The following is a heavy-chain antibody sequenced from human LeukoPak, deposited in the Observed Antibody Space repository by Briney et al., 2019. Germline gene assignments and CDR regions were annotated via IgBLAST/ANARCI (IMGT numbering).Heavy chain of an antibody. CDR2: INPNSGGT. Sequence: ASVKVSCKASGYTFTGYYMHWVRQAPGQGLEWMGWINPNSGGTNYAQKFQGWVTMTRDTSISTAYMELSRLRSDDTAVYYCARGRGPPYSYGPDAFDIWGQGTMVTVSS. CDR3: ARGRGPPYSYGPDAFDI. CDR1: GYTFTGYY. D-gene: IGHD5-18*01. J-gene: IGHJ3*02. V-gene: IGHV1-2*04.